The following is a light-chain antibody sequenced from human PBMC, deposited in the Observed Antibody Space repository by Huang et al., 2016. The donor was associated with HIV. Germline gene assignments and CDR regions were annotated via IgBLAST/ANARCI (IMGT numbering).Light chain of an antibody. V-gene: IGKV1-NL1*01. CDR2: AES. J-gene: IGKJ4*01. CDR1: QDIKNS. CDR3: QQYYSSLPLS. Sequence: DIQMTQSPSSLFASVGDRVTITCRASQDIKNSLAWYQQKPGKAPKVLLYAESRLQSGVPFRFSGSGSGTDYILSITNLQAEDVATYYCQQYYSSLPLSFGGGTKVEIK.